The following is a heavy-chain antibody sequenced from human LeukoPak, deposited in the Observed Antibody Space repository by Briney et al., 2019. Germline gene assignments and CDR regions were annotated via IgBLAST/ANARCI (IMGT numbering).Heavy chain of an antibody. J-gene: IGHJ4*02. CDR3: AKDFEKQWLSRYYFDK. CDR2: ISGSGGST. D-gene: IGHD6-19*01. V-gene: IGHV3-23*01. Sequence: GGSLRLSCAASGFTFSSYAMSWVRQAPGKGLEWVSAISGSGGSTYYADSVKGRFTISRDNSKNTLYLQMNSLRAEDTAVYYCAKDFEKQWLSRYYFDKCGQGGLVTVSS. CDR1: GFTFSSYA.